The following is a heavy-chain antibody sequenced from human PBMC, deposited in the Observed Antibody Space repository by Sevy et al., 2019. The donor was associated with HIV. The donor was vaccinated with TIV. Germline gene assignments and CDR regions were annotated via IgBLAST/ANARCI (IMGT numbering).Heavy chain of an antibody. V-gene: IGHV3-30*03. D-gene: IGHD6-19*01. CDR2: ISYDGSNK. CDR3: AEGGGYSSGWEFDP. J-gene: IGHJ5*02. Sequence: GGSLRLSCAASGFTFSSYGMHWVRQAPGKGLEWVAVISYDGSNKYYADSVKGRFTISRDNSKNTLYLQMNSLRAEDTAVYFCAEGGGYSSGWEFDPWGQGTLVTVSS. CDR1: GFTFSSYG.